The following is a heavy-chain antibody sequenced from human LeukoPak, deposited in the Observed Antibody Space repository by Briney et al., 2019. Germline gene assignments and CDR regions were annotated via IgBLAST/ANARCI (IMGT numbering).Heavy chain of an antibody. CDR3: ARLTYYYDSSGYRPLYWYFDL. V-gene: IGHV1-3*01. Sequence: ASVKVSCKASGYTSTSYAMHWVRQAPGQRLEWMGWINAGNGNTEYSQKFQGRVTITRDTSASTAYMELSSLRSEDTAVYYCARLTYYYDSSGYRPLYWYFDLWGRSTLVTVSS. CDR1: GYTSTSYA. J-gene: IGHJ2*01. D-gene: IGHD3-22*01. CDR2: INAGNGNT.